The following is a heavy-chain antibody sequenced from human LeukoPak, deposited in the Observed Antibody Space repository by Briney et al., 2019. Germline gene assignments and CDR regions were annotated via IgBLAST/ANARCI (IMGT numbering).Heavy chain of an antibody. Sequence: GGSLRLSCAASGFTFSSLAMNWVRQAPGKGLEWVSSISSDSSYIDYADSVKGRFTISRDNARNSLYLQMNNLRAEDTAVYFCASLPWLVRWIYYWGQGTLVTVSS. CDR2: ISSDSSYI. V-gene: IGHV3-21*01. D-gene: IGHD6-19*01. CDR3: ASLPWLVRWIYY. J-gene: IGHJ4*02. CDR1: GFTFSSLA.